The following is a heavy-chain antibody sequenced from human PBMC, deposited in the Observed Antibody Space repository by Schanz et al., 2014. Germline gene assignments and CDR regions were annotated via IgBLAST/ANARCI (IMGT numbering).Heavy chain of an antibody. Sequence: QVQLQESGPGLVKPSQTLSLTCTVSGGSIRSGTYYWSWIRQPAGKALEWVGRVFPNGITNYNPSRKTRVTISLDTSKNQFSRSLTSLTAADTSVYYCARDATWRLDLWGRGTLVTVSA. CDR2: VFPNGIT. V-gene: IGHV4-61*02. CDR3: ARDATWRLDL. J-gene: IGHJ2*01. D-gene: IGHD5-12*01. CDR1: GGSIRSGTYY.